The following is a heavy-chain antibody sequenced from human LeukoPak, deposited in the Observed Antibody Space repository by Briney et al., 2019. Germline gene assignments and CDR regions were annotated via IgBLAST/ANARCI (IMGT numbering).Heavy chain of an antibody. D-gene: IGHD5-12*01. CDR2: IYTSGST. CDR3: AREVDIVATITFLPGAYYYYYMDV. J-gene: IGHJ6*03. CDR1: GGSISSYY. Sequence: SETLSLTCTVSGGSISSYYWSWIRQPAGKGLEWIGRIYTSGSTNYNPSLKSRVTMSVDTSKNQFSLKLSSVTAADTAVYYCAREVDIVATITFLPGAYYYYYMDVWGKGTTVTISS. V-gene: IGHV4-4*07.